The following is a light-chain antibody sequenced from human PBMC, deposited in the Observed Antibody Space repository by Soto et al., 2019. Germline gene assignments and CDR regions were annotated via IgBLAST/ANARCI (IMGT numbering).Light chain of an antibody. CDR3: QQSYSTPRT. J-gene: IGKJ1*01. CDR1: QSISSY. V-gene: IGKV1-39*01. Sequence: DIQMTQSPSSLPASVGGRVTITRRASQSISSYLNWYQQKPGKAPKLMIYAASSLQSGVPSRFSGSGSGTDFTLTISSLKPEDFATYYCQQSYSTPRTFGQGTKVDI. CDR2: AAS.